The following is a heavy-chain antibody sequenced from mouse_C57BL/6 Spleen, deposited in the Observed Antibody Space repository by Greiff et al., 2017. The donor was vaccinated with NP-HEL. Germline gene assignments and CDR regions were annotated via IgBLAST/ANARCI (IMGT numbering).Heavy chain of an antibody. D-gene: IGHD3-2*02. CDR3: ATSSSGSYAMDY. J-gene: IGHJ4*01. CDR1: GYTFTDYY. V-gene: IGHV1-76*01. Sequence: QVQLQQSGAELVRPGASVKLSCKASGYTFTDYYINWVKQRPGQGLEWIARIYPGSGNTYYNEKFKGKATLTAEKYSSTAYMQLSSLTSEDSAVYFCATSSSGSYAMDYWGQGTSVTVSS. CDR2: IYPGSGNT.